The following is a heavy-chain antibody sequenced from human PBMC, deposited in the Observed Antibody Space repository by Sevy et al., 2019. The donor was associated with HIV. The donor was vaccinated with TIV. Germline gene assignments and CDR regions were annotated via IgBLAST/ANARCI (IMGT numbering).Heavy chain of an antibody. CDR3: ARDRNWKGPLGAFDI. CDR1: GFTFSSYW. J-gene: IGHJ3*02. V-gene: IGHV3-7*01. CDR2: IKQDGSEK. D-gene: IGHD1-1*01. Sequence: GGSLRLSCAASGFTFSSYWMSWVRQAPGKGLEWVANIKQDGSEKYYVDSVKGRFTISRDNAKNSLYLQMNSLRAEDTAMYYCARDRNWKGPLGAFDIWGQGTMVTVSS.